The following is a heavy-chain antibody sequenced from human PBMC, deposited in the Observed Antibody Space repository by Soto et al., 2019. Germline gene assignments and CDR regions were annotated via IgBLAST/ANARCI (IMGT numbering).Heavy chain of an antibody. V-gene: IGHV3-30-3*01. Sequence: PGGSLRLSCAASGFTFSSYAMHWVRQAPGKGLEWVAVISYDGSNKYYADSVKGRFTISRDNSKNTLYLQMNSLRAEDTAVYYCARDPDMVRGVIRLNNWFDPWGQGTLVTV. D-gene: IGHD3-10*01. CDR2: ISYDGSNK. CDR3: ARDPDMVRGVIRLNNWFDP. J-gene: IGHJ5*02. CDR1: GFTFSSYA.